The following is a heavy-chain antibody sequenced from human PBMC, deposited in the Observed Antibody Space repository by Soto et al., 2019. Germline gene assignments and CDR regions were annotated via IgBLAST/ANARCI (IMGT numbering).Heavy chain of an antibody. CDR3: ARTDRDFYGLDV. V-gene: IGHV3-13*05. Sequence: EVQLVESGGGLVQPGGSLRLSCEASGFTFRNYDMHWVRQGTGKGLEWVSGISAAGDPDYADSVEGRFTISRENAQTSFVLQMTSLRVGDTAGYYFARTDRDFYGLDVWGQGTTVIVSS. CDR2: ISAAGDP. J-gene: IGHJ6*02. CDR1: GFTFRNYD.